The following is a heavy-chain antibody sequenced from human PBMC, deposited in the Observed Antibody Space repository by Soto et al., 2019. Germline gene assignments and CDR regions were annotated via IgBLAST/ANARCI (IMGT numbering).Heavy chain of an antibody. D-gene: IGHD3-16*02. J-gene: IGHJ5*02. CDR1: GGSISSYY. CDR2: IYYSGST. CDR3: AGNPLGGVIVYFDP. Sequence: SETLSLTCTVSGGSISSYYWSWIRQPPGKGLEWIGYIYYSGSTNYNPSLKSRVTISVDTSKNQFSLKLSSVTAADTAVYYCAGNPLGGVIVYFDPWGQGTLVTVSS. V-gene: IGHV4-59*01.